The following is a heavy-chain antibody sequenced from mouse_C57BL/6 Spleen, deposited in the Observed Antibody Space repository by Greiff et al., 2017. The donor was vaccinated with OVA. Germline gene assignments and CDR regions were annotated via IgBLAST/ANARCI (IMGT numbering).Heavy chain of an antibody. Sequence: VQLQQPGAELVKPGASVKMSCKASGYTFTSYWITWVKQRPGQGLEWIGDIYPGSGSTNYNEKFKSKATLTVDTSSSTAYMQLSSLTSEDSAVYYCACYYGSRDYAMDYWGQGTSVTVSS. CDR2: IYPGSGST. CDR1: GYTFTSYW. J-gene: IGHJ4*01. CDR3: ACYYGSRDYAMDY. V-gene: IGHV1-55*01. D-gene: IGHD1-1*01.